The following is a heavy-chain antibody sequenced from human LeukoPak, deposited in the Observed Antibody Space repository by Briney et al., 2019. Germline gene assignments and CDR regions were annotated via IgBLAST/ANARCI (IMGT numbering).Heavy chain of an antibody. CDR3: AKPKDTPVGRYFDY. J-gene: IGHJ4*02. V-gene: IGHV3-23*01. Sequence: GSLRLSCAASGFTFSNYAMSWVRQAPGKGLEWVSAISASGGSTYYADSVKGRFTISRDNSKNTLYLQMNSLRAENTAVYYCAKPKDTPVGRYFDYWGQGTLVTVSS. CDR1: GFTFSNYA. D-gene: IGHD4-11*01. CDR2: ISASGGST.